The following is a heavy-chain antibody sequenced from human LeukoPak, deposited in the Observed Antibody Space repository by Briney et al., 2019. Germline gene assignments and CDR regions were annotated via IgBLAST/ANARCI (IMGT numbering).Heavy chain of an antibody. CDR2: ISYDGSNK. D-gene: IGHD3-10*01. Sequence: GGSLRLSCAASGVTFSSYAMHWVRQAPGKGREWVAVISYDGSNKYYAVSVKGRFPISRDNSQNTLYLQMNSLRAEDTAVYYCARGKVRGVINPFDYWGQGTLVTVSS. V-gene: IGHV3-30-3*01. CDR3: ARGKVRGVINPFDY. CDR1: GVTFSSYA. J-gene: IGHJ4*02.